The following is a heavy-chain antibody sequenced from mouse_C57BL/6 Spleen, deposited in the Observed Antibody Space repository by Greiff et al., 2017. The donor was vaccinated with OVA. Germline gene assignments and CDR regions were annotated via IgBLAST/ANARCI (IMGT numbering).Heavy chain of an antibody. CDR1: GFTFSDYG. CDR2: ISSGSSTI. D-gene: IGHD2-1*01. J-gene: IGHJ4*01. Sequence: EVQRVESGGGLVKPGGSLKLSCAASGFTFSDYGMHWVRQAPEKGLEWVAYISSGSSTIYYADTVQGRFTISRDNAKNTLFLQMTSLRSEDTAMYYCAIYGNYYAMDYWGQGTSVTVSS. CDR3: AIYGNYYAMDY. V-gene: IGHV5-17*01.